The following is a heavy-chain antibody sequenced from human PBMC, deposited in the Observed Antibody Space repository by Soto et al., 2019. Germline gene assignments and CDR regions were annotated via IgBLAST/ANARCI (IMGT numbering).Heavy chain of an antibody. J-gene: IGHJ4*02. CDR2: IIPIFGTA. Sequence: ASVKVSCKASGGTFSSYAISWVRQAPGQGLEWMGGIIPIFGTANYAQKFQGRVTITADESTSTAYMELSSLRSEDTAVYYCARGGGYNRNFDYWGQGTLVTVSS. D-gene: IGHD5-12*01. CDR1: GGTFSSYA. CDR3: ARGGGYNRNFDY. V-gene: IGHV1-69*13.